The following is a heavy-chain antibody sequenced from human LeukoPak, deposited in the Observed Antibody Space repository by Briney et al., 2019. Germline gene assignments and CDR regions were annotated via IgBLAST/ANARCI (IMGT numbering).Heavy chain of an antibody. CDR3: AREPDSSGWTY. J-gene: IGHJ4*02. CDR2: ISYDGSNK. V-gene: IGHV3-30*04. Sequence: PGGSLRLSCAASGSTFSSYAMHWVRQAPGKGLEWVAVISYDGSNKYYADSVKGRFTISRDNSKNTLYLQMNSLRAEDTAVYYCAREPDSSGWTYWGQGTLVTVSS. D-gene: IGHD6-19*01. CDR1: GSTFSSYA.